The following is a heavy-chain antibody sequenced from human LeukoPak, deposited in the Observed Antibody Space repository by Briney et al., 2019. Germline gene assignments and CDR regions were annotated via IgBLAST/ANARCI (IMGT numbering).Heavy chain of an antibody. CDR2: TNPSGGST. CDR3: ARGYWGRIAARPALDY. CDR1: GYTFTSYY. D-gene: IGHD6-6*01. J-gene: IGHJ4*02. Sequence: GASVKVSCKASGYTFTSYYMHWVRQAPAQGLEWMGITNPSGGSTSYAQKFQGRVTMTRDTSTSTVYMELSSLRSEDTAVYYCARGYWGRIAARPALDYWGQGTLVTVSS. V-gene: IGHV1-46*01.